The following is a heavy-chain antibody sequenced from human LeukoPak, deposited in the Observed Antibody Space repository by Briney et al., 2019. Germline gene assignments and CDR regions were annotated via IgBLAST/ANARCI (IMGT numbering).Heavy chain of an antibody. J-gene: IGHJ6*03. CDR2: IYHTGST. CDR3: ARLSYYYYYMDV. Sequence: SETLSLTCAVSGFSISSDNYWGWIRQPPGKGLEWIRSIYHTGSTYYNPSLKSRVTISVDTSKNQFSLKLNSVTAADTAVYYCARLSYYYYYMDVWGRGTTVTVSS. V-gene: IGHV4-38-2*01. D-gene: IGHD3-10*01. CDR1: GFSISSDNY.